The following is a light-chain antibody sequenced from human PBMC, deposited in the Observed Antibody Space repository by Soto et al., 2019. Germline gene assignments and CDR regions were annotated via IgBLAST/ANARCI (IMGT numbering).Light chain of an antibody. Sequence: NFMLTQPHSVSESPVKTVTISCTRSSGSIASNFVQWYQQRPGSAPTTVIYEDDQRPSGVPGRFSGSIDRSSNSASLTISGLKTADEADYYCQSYNNIIGVFGGGTKLTVL. CDR2: EDD. CDR1: SGSIASNF. V-gene: IGLV6-57*04. J-gene: IGLJ2*01. CDR3: QSYNNIIGV.